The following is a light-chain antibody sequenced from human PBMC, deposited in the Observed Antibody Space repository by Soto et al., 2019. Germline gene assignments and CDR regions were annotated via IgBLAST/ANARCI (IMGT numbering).Light chain of an antibody. Sequence: QSALTQPRSVSGSPGQSVTISCTGTSSDVGGYNYVSWYQQHPGKAPKLMIYDVSKRPSGVPDRFSGSKSGNTASLTISGLQAEDDADYYCCSYAGTYMVFGGGTKLTVL. CDR1: SSDVGGYNY. CDR3: CSYAGTYMV. J-gene: IGLJ3*02. CDR2: DVS. V-gene: IGLV2-11*01.